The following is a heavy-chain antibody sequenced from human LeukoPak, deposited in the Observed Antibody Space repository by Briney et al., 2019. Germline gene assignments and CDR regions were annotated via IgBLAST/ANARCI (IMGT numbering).Heavy chain of an antibody. J-gene: IGHJ4*02. CDR2: IYTSGST. CDR1: GGSISSGSYY. CDR3: ASSNALVWGYFDY. D-gene: IGHD7-27*01. V-gene: IGHV4-61*02. Sequence: SETLSLTCTVSGGSISSGSYYWSWIRQPAGKGLEWIGRIYTSGSTNYNPSLKSRVTISVDTSKNQFSLRLSSVTAADTAVYYCASSNALVWGYFDYWGQGTLVTVAS.